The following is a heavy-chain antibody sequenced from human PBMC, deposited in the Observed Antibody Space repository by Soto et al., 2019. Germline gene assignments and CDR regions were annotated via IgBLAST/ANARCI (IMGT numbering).Heavy chain of an antibody. CDR1: GGTFNNHT. CDR2: IIPLFGTA. J-gene: IGHJ6*02. Sequence: QVQLVQSGAEVKKPGSSVKVSCKASGGTFNNHTIIWVRQAPGQGLEWMGGIIPLFGTANYAQKFQGRVTITAYKSTSTAYMELSSLRSEDTAVYYCARHSRVAAVARYYYGMDVWGQGTTVTVAS. V-gene: IGHV1-69*06. D-gene: IGHD6-25*01. CDR3: ARHSRVAAVARYYYGMDV.